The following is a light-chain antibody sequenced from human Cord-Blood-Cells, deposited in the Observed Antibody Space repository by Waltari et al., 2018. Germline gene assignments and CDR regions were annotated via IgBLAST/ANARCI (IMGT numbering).Light chain of an antibody. J-gene: IGLJ3*02. CDR3: CSYAGSSTLV. Sequence: QSALTQPASVSGSPGQSITISCTGTSSXVGGXXXVSWYQQHPGKAPKLMIYEGSKRPSGVSNRFSGSKSGNTASLTISGLQAEDEADYYCCSYAGSSTLVFGGGTKLTVL. CDR2: EGS. CDR1: SSXVGGXXX. V-gene: IGLV2-23*01.